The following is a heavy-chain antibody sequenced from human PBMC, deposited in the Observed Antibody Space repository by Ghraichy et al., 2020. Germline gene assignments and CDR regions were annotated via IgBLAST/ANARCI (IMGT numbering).Heavy chain of an antibody. CDR1: GGSFSGYY. CDR2: INHSGST. Sequence: ESLNISCAVYGGSFSGYYWSWIRQPPGKGLEWIGEINHSGSTNYSPSLKSRVTISVDTSKNQFSLNLRSVTAADTAVYYCTRGVTGGLFYDFGGQGTLVTVSS. V-gene: IGHV4-34*01. D-gene: IGHD3-3*01. J-gene: IGHJ4*02. CDR3: TRGVTGGLFYDF.